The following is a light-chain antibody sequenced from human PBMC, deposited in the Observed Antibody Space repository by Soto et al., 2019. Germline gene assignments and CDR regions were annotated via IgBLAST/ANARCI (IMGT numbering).Light chain of an antibody. CDR2: DTS. V-gene: IGKV3-11*01. J-gene: IGKJ4*01. CDR1: QSVNNY. CDR3: LQDYNYPLT. Sequence: EIVLTQSPGTLSLSPGERATLSCRASQSVNNYLAWYQQKPGQAPRLLIYDTSDRATGIPARFSGSGSGTDFTLTISSLQPEDFATYYCLQDYNYPLTFGGGTKVDIK.